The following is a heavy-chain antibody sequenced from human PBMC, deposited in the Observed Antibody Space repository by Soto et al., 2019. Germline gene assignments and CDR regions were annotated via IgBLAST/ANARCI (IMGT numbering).Heavy chain of an antibody. CDR2: ITASGSYI. CDR1: GFTFIDYT. J-gene: IGHJ4*02. D-gene: IGHD6-19*01. Sequence: GGSLRLSCAASGFTFIDYTMNWVRQAPGKGLEWVSSITASGSYIYYADSVKGRFTISRDNAKKSLYLQMNSLRVEDTAMYYCASSKGYSSGWFDYWSQGTLVTVSS. CDR3: ASSKGYSSGWFDY. V-gene: IGHV3-21*01.